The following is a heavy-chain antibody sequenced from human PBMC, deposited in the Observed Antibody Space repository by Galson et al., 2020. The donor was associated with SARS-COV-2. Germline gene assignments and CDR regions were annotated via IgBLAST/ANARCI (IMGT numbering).Heavy chain of an antibody. CDR3: ARDYSSGLFFWFDP. D-gene: IGHD3-22*01. Sequence: ASVKVSCKASGYTFTGYYMHWVRQAPGQGLEWMGWINPNSGGTNYAQKFQGRVTMTRDTSISTAYMELSRLRSDDTAVYYCARDYSSGLFFWFDPWGQGTLVTVSS. J-gene: IGHJ5*02. V-gene: IGHV1-2*02. CDR1: GYTFTGYY. CDR2: INPNSGGT.